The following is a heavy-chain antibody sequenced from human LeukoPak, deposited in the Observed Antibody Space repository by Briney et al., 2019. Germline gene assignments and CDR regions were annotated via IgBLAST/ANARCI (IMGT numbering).Heavy chain of an antibody. CDR3: ARLATAGKVNYYYYYMDV. D-gene: IGHD6-13*01. Sequence: GESLQISCKGSGYSFTSYWIGWVRQVPGKGLEWMGIIYPGDSDTIYSPSFQGQVTISADKSISTAYLQWSSLKASDTAMYYCARLATAGKVNYYYYYMDVWGKGTTVTVSS. CDR2: IYPGDSDT. J-gene: IGHJ6*03. CDR1: GYSFTSYW. V-gene: IGHV5-51*01.